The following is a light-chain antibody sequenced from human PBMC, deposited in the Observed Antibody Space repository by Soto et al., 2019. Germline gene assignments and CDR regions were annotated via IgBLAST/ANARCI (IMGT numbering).Light chain of an antibody. Sequence: DIEMTQSPSTLSASEGDTVTITCRASQSIATWLAWYQQKPEKAPKLLIYKATNVQSGVPSRFSGSGSGTEFSLTIRSLQPEDCAIYYCQQYNDYQYTFGQGTKLEIK. CDR3: QQYNDYQYT. J-gene: IGKJ2*01. CDR2: KAT. CDR1: QSIATW. V-gene: IGKV1-5*03.